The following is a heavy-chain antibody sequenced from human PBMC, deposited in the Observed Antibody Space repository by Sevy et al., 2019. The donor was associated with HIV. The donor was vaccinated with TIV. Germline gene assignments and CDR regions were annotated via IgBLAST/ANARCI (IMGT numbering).Heavy chain of an antibody. D-gene: IGHD6-19*01. CDR1: GGSISSSSYY. Sequence: SETLSLTCTVSGGSISSSSYYWGWIHQPPGKGLEWIGSIYYSGSTYYNPSLKSRVTISVDTSKNQFSLKLSSVTAADTAVYYCVLGYSSGWYEYWGQGTLVTVSS. J-gene: IGHJ4*02. CDR3: VLGYSSGWYEY. CDR2: IYYSGST. V-gene: IGHV4-39*01.